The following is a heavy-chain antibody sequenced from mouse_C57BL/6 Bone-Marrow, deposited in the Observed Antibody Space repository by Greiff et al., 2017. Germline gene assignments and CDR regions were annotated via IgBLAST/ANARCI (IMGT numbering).Heavy chain of an antibody. CDR2: IYPRDGST. J-gene: IGHJ3*01. Sequence: VKLQESDAELVKPGASVKISCKVSGYTFTDHTIHWMKQRPEQGLEWIGYIYPRDGSTKYNEKFKGKATLTADESSSTADMQLNSLTSEDSAVYFCASLTTGGGFAYWGQGTLVTDSA. CDR3: ASLTTGGGFAY. V-gene: IGHV1-78*01. D-gene: IGHD1-1*01. CDR1: GYTFTDHT.